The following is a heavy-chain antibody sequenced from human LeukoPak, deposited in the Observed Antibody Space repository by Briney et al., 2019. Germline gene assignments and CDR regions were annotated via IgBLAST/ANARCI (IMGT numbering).Heavy chain of an antibody. Sequence: VGSLRLSCAASGFTLSSYAMSCVRQAPGKGLEWVSAISGSGGITYYADSVKGRVTISRDNFNNTLYLQINSLRAEDTAVYYCAKGTYSSSWYYFDYWGQGTLVTVSS. CDR3: AKGTYSSSWYYFDY. V-gene: IGHV3-23*01. CDR2: ISGSGGIT. CDR1: GFTLSSYA. J-gene: IGHJ4*02. D-gene: IGHD6-13*01.